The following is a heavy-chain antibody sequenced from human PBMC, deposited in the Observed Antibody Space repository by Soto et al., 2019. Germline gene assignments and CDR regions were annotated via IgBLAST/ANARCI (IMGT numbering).Heavy chain of an antibody. V-gene: IGHV4-31*03. CDR3: ASTEDFFDY. CDR2: IFYSGST. Sequence: SETLSLTCSVSGVSLTSGTYYWSWIRQHPGKGLEWIGYIFYSGSTDYNPSLKSRVNISVDTSKNQFSLKLNSVTAADTAVYYCASTEDFFDYWGQGNLVTVSS. J-gene: IGHJ4*02. CDR1: GVSLTSGTYY.